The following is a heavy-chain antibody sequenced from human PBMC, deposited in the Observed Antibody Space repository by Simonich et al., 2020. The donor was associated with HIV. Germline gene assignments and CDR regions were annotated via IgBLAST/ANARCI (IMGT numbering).Heavy chain of an antibody. CDR2: IIPSVGTA. V-gene: IGHV1-69*06. D-gene: IGHD4-17*01. CDR1: GGAFSSYA. Sequence: QVQLVQAGAEVKKPGSSVKVSCKASGGAFSSYAISWVRQAPGQGLEWMGGIIPSVGTATDSAQKFQGRVTITADKSTSIAYMELTSLRSEDTAVYYCARDRRSMTTVAYSWYFDLWGRGTLVTVSS. J-gene: IGHJ2*01. CDR3: ARDRRSMTTVAYSWYFDL.